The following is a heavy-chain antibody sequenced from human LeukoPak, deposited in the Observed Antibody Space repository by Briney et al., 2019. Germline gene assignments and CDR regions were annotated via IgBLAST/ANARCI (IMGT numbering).Heavy chain of an antibody. Sequence: ETLSLTCTVSGGSISSYYWSWIRQPAGKGLEWIGCIYTSGSINYNPSLKSRITMSVDTSKNQFSLKLSSVTAADTAVYYCARDYYDSSGLWWFDPWGQGTLVTVSS. CDR1: GGSISSYY. J-gene: IGHJ5*02. CDR3: ARDYYDSSGLWWFDP. CDR2: IYTSGSI. V-gene: IGHV4-4*07. D-gene: IGHD3-22*01.